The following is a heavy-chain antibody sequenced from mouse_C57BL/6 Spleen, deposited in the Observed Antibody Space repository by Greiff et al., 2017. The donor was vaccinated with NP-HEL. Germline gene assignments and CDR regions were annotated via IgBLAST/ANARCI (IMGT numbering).Heavy chain of an antibody. Sequence: VQLQESGAELVRPGASVTLSCKASGYTFTDYEMHWVKQTPVHGLEWIGAIDPETGGTAYNQKFKGKAILTADKSSSTAYMELRSLTSEDSAVYYCTRAYCGSSNWYFDVWGTGTTVTVSS. CDR1: GYTFTDYE. CDR2: IDPETGGT. V-gene: IGHV1-15*01. CDR3: TRAYCGSSNWYFDV. J-gene: IGHJ1*03. D-gene: IGHD1-1*01.